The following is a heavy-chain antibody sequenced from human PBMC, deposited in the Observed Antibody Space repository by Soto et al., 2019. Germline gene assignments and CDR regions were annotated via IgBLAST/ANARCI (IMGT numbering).Heavy chain of an antibody. CDR2: IRSKAYGGTT. Sequence: PGGSLRLSCTASGFTFGDYAMSWFRQAPGKGLEWVGFIRSKAYGGTTEYAASVKGRFTISRDDSKSIAYLQMNSLKTEDTAVYYCTRAIVVVPAAMLGIYYYYGMDVWGQGTTVTVSS. V-gene: IGHV3-49*03. J-gene: IGHJ6*02. CDR3: TRAIVVVPAAMLGIYYYYGMDV. D-gene: IGHD2-2*01. CDR1: GFTFGDYA.